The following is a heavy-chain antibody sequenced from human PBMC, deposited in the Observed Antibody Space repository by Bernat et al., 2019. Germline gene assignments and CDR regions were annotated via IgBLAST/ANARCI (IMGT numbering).Heavy chain of an antibody. CDR3: ARVRGTSRNFDY. CDR2: IKQDGSEK. CDR1: GFTFRGYW. V-gene: IGHV3-7*04. J-gene: IGHJ4*02. Sequence: EVQLVESGGGLVQPGGSLRLSCAASGFTFRGYWMTWVRQAPGRGLEWVANIKQDGSEKYYVDSVKGRFTISRDNAKNSLGMKMNSLRAEDTAVYYCARVRGTSRNFDYWGQGTLVTVSS. D-gene: IGHD1-1*01.